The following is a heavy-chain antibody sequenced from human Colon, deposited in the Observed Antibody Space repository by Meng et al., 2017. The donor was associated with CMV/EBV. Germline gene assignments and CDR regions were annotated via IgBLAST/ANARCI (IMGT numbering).Heavy chain of an antibody. V-gene: IGHV3-30*02. CDR1: GFTFSNYG. D-gene: IGHD4-23*01. CDR2: IRYDGSNE. J-gene: IGHJ6*02. CDR3: AKASYGGNSNYYYGMDV. Sequence: GGSLRLSCAASGFTFSNYGMHWVRQAPGKGLEWVAFIRYDGSNEYYVDSVKGRFTISRDNSKNTLYLQMNSLRAEDTAVYYCAKASYGGNSNYYYGMDVWGQGTTVTVSS.